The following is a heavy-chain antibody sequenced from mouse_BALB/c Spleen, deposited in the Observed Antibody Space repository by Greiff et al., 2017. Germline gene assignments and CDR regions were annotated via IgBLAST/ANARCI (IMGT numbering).Heavy chain of an antibody. Sequence: EVKLVESGGGLVQPGGSRKLSCAASGFTFSSFGMHWVRQAPEKGLEWVAYISSGSSTIHYADTVKGRFTISRDNPKNTLFLQMTSLRSEDTAMYYCARGGLRRGDAMDYWGQGTSVTVSS. J-gene: IGHJ4*01. CDR1: GFTFSSFG. CDR3: ARGGLRRGDAMDY. V-gene: IGHV5-17*02. CDR2: ISSGSSTI. D-gene: IGHD2-2*01.